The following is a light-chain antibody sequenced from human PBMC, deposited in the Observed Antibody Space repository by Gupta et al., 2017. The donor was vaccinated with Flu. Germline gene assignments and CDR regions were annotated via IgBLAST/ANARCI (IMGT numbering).Light chain of an antibody. CDR1: SSNIGRYG. Sequence: QSALTQPPSASGTPGQRVLVSCSGSSSNIGRYGVDWYQQLPGRAPKLLIYDFSDRPSGIPDRFSGSKSGTSASLAISGLQSEDEADYYCGVWDDSLSGHYVFGSGTKVTVL. CDR2: DFS. V-gene: IGLV1-44*01. CDR3: GVWDDSLSGHYV. J-gene: IGLJ1*01.